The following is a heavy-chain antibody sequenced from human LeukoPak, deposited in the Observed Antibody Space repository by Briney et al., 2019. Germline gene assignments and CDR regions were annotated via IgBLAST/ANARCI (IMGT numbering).Heavy chain of an antibody. CDR3: ASEDYGDVHAFDI. D-gene: IGHD4-17*01. J-gene: IGHJ3*02. CDR2: IYSGGST. Sequence: GGSLRLSCAASGFTVSSNYMSWVRQAPGKGLEWVSVIYSGGSTYYADSVKGRFTISRDNSKNTLYLQMDSLRAEDTAVYYCASEDYGDVHAFDIWGQGTMVTVSS. CDR1: GFTVSSNY. V-gene: IGHV3-53*01.